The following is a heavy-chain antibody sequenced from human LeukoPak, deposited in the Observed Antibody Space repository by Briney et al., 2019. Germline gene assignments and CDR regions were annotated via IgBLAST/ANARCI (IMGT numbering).Heavy chain of an antibody. V-gene: IGHV4-4*07. Sequence: SETLSLTCTVSGGSISSYYWSWIRQPAGKGLEWIGRIYTSGSTNYNPSPKSRVTMSVDTSKNQFSLKLSSVTAADTAVYYCARGVYYDSSGYDSIDGFDPWGQGTLVTASS. CDR1: GGSISSYY. CDR3: ARGVYYDSSGYDSIDGFDP. D-gene: IGHD3-22*01. J-gene: IGHJ5*02. CDR2: IYTSGST.